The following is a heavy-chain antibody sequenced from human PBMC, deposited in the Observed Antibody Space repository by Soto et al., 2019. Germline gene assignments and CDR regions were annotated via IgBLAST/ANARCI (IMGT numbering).Heavy chain of an antibody. V-gene: IGHV4-31*03. CDR3: ARGLTGTTAYYYYYYMDV. J-gene: IGHJ6*03. CDR1: GGSISSGGYY. CDR2: IYYSGST. D-gene: IGHD1-7*01. Sequence: SETLSLTCTVSGGSISSGGYYWSWIRQHPGKGLEWIGYIYYSGSTYYNPSLKSRVTISVDTSKNQFSLKLSSVTAADTAVYYCARGLTGTTAYYYYYYMDVWGKGTTVTVSS.